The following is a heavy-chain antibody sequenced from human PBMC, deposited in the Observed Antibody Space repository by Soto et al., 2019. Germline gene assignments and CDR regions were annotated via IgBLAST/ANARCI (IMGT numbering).Heavy chain of an antibody. D-gene: IGHD2-21*02. CDR3: AVGDLGGFDL. J-gene: IGHJ3*01. CDR1: GFTFNYYW. V-gene: IGHV3-74*01. CDR2: IQNDGSRT. Sequence: EVQLVESEGGLVQRGGSLRLSCAASGFTFNYYWMHWVRQAPGQGLVWVAHIQNDGSRTTYADSVKGRFTISRDNAKNTMYLQMNSVRAEDTAVYYCAVGDLGGFDLWGQGTTVTVSS.